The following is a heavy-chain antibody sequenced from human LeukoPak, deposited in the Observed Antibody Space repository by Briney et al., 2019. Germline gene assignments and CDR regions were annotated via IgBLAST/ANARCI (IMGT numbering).Heavy chain of an antibody. CDR1: GLSFSSNS. V-gene: IGHV3-21*01. CDR3: ARDYPYSGYDYGPFDY. CDR2: ISSSSNYI. J-gene: IGHJ4*02. D-gene: IGHD5-12*01. Sequence: PGGSLRLSCAASGLSFSSNSMNWVRQAPGKGLEWVSSISSSSNYIYYADSVKGRFTMSRDNAKNSLYLQMNSLRAEDTAVYYCARDYPYSGYDYGPFDYWGQGTLVTVSS.